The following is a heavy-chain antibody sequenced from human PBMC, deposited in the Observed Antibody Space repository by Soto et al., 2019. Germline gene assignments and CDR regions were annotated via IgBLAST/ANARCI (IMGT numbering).Heavy chain of an antibody. V-gene: IGHV1-69*08. J-gene: IGHJ4*02. D-gene: IGHD2-2*01. CDR1: GGTFSSYT. CDR2: IIPILGLA. Sequence: QVQLVQSGAEVKKPGSSVKVSCKASGGTFSSYTISWVRQAPGQGLEWMGRIIPILGLANYAQKFQGRVTITADKSTSTAYMELSSLRSEDTAVYYCARDAEGYCSSTSCSGDYWGQGTLVTVSS. CDR3: ARDAEGYCSSTSCSGDY.